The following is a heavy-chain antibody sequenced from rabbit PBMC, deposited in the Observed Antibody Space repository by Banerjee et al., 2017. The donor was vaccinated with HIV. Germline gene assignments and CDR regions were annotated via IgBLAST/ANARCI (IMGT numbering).Heavy chain of an antibody. CDR1: GFDLTNDY. D-gene: IGHD4-1*01. CDR3: ARGYSSGWGVFDL. V-gene: IGHV1S7*01. J-gene: IGHJ4*01. Sequence: QLKESGGGLVQPGGSLTLSCKASGFDLTNDYMTWVRQAPGKGLEWIGIIYAGRGSTDYASWVNGRFTISSDNAQNTVFLQMTSLTAADTATYFCARGYSSGWGVFDLWGPGTLVTVS. CDR2: IYAGRGST.